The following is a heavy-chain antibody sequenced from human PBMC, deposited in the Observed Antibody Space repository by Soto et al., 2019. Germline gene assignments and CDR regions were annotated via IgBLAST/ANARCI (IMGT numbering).Heavy chain of an antibody. CDR2: IYYSGST. D-gene: IGHD6-19*01. Sequence: SETLSLTCTVSGGSISSYYWSWIRQPPGKGLEWIGYIYYSGSTNYNPSLKSRVTISVDTSKNQFSLKLSSVTAADTAVYYCARPHSRGGSGGGFAPGGKGTLVTVSS. V-gene: IGHV4-59*01. J-gene: IGHJ5*02. CDR1: GGSISSYY. CDR3: ARPHSRGGSGGGFAP.